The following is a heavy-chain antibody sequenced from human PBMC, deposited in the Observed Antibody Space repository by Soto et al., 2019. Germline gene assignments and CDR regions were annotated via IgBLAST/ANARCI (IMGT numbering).Heavy chain of an antibody. CDR2: IWYDGSNK. V-gene: IGHV3-33*01. D-gene: IGHD1-26*01. J-gene: IGHJ4*02. CDR1: GFTFSSYG. CDR3: AREVKRGATTRTRVFDY. Sequence: RGSLRLSCAASGFTFSSYGMHWVRQAPGKGLEWVAVIWYDGSNKYYADSVKGRFTISRDNSKNTLYLQMNSLRAEDTAVYYCAREVKRGATTRTRVFDYWGQGTLVTVSS.